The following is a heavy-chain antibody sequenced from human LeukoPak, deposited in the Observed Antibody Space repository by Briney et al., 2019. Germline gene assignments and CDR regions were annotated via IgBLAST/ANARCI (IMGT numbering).Heavy chain of an antibody. CDR1: ELSVNRKY. CDR3: ARGSYYMDV. V-gene: IGHV3-53*01. CDR2: IYGGGTT. J-gene: IGHJ6*03. Sequence: PGGSLRLSCAASELSVNRKYMNWVRQAPGKGLEWVSVIYGGGTTYYAGSVKGRFTISRDNSKDTLYLQMSSLRAEDTAVYYCARGSYYMDVWGKGTTVTVSS.